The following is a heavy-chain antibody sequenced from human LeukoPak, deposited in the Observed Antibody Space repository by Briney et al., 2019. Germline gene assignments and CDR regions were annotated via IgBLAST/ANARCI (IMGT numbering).Heavy chain of an antibody. CDR2: INREGSST. Sequence: GGSLRLSCAASGFTFNSHWMHWVRQAPGKGLVWVSRINREGSSTSYADSVKGRFTMSRDNAKRTVYPQMNSLRAEDTAVYYCARDNGDYGDYWGQGTLVTVSS. V-gene: IGHV3-74*01. CDR1: GFTFNSHW. J-gene: IGHJ4*02. D-gene: IGHD4-17*01. CDR3: ARDNGDYGDY.